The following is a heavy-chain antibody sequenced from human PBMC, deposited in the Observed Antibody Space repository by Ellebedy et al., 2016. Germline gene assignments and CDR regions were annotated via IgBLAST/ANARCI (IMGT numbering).Heavy chain of an antibody. J-gene: IGHJ4*02. CDR2: VNTFSGNT. CDR3: AKTSGWGYGEN. V-gene: IGHV1-18*04. CDR1: GYTFTTFS. Sequence: ASVKVSXXASGYTFTTFSITWVRQPPAQGLEWMGFVNTFSGNTKFAQKFQGRVSMTTDSSTHTAYMDLRSLRSDDTAMYYCAKTSGWGYGENWGQGTLVTVSS. D-gene: IGHD3-10*01.